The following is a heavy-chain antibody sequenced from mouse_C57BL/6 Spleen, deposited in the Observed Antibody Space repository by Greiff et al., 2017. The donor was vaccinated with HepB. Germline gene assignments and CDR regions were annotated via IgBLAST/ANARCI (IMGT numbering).Heavy chain of an antibody. V-gene: IGHV1-81*01. J-gene: IGHJ4*01. Sequence: QVQLQQSGAELARPGASVKLSCKASGYTFTSYGISWVKQRTGQGLEWIGEIYPRSGNTYYNEKFKGKATLTPDKSSSTAYMELRSLTSEDSAVYFCARDAIRDAMDYWGQGTSVTVSS. CDR1: GYTFTSYG. CDR3: ARDAIRDAMDY. D-gene: IGHD2-13*01. CDR2: IYPRSGNT.